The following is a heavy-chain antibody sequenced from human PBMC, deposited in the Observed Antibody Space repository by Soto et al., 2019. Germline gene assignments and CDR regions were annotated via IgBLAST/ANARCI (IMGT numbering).Heavy chain of an antibody. CDR2: ISAYNGNT. J-gene: IGHJ6*02. CDR1: GYTFTSYG. D-gene: IGHD6-13*01. CDR3: ARESDSSSWNGVYYYYYGMDV. V-gene: IGHV1-18*01. Sequence: QVQLVQSGAEVKKPGASVKVSCKASGYTFTSYGISWVRQAPGQGLEWMGWISAYNGNTNYAQKLQGRVTMTTDTSTSTAYMELRSLRSDDTAVYYCARESDSSSWNGVYYYYYGMDVWGQGTTVTVSS.